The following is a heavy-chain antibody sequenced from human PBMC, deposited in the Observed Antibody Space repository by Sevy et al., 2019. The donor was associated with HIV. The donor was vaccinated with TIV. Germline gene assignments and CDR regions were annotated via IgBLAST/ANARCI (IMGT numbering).Heavy chain of an antibody. Sequence: GGSLRLSCAASGFTFSDYYMSWIRQAPGKGLEWVSYISSSSSYTNYADSVKGRFTISRDNAKNSLYLQMNSLRAEDTAVYYCARDRWFGELLRYYMDVWGKGTTVTVSS. J-gene: IGHJ6*03. D-gene: IGHD3-10*01. CDR2: ISSSSSYT. CDR1: GFTFSDYY. CDR3: ARDRWFGELLRYYMDV. V-gene: IGHV3-11*06.